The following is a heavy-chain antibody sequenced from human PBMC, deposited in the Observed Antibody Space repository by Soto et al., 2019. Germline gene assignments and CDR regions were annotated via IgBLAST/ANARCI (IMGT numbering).Heavy chain of an antibody. CDR2: IYPGDSDT. V-gene: IGHV5-51*01. Sequence: PGESLKISCKGSGYSVTSYWIGWVRQMPGKGLEWMGIIYPGDSDTRYSPSFQGQVTISADKSISTAYLQWSSLKASDTAMYYCARHLGKHGSSSQQMPDYWGQGTLVTVSS. J-gene: IGHJ4*02. D-gene: IGHD6-6*01. CDR3: ARHLGKHGSSSQQMPDY. CDR1: GYSVTSYW.